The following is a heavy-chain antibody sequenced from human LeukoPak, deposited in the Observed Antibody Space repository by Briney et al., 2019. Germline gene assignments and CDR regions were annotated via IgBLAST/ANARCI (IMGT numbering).Heavy chain of an antibody. D-gene: IGHD4-17*01. Sequence: ASVKVSCKASGYTFTGCYMHWVRQAPGQGLEWMGRINPNSGGTNYAQKFQGRVTMTRDTSISAAYMELSRLRSDDTAVYYCARDGYGAPPPPFDYWGQGTLVTVSS. CDR1: GYTFTGCY. CDR3: ARDGYGAPPPPFDY. J-gene: IGHJ4*02. V-gene: IGHV1-2*06. CDR2: INPNSGGT.